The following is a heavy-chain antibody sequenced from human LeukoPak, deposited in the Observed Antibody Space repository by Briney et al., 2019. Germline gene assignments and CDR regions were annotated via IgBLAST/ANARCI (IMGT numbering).Heavy chain of an antibody. Sequence: SETLSLTCAASGYSISSGYYWGWIRQPPGKGLEWIGSIYHSGSTYYNPSLKSRVTISVDTSKNQFSLKLSSVTAADTAVYYCARTHSDFWSGYPLRFDPWGQGTLVTVSS. CDR2: IYHSGST. V-gene: IGHV4-38-2*01. CDR1: GYSISSGYY. D-gene: IGHD3-3*01. J-gene: IGHJ5*02. CDR3: ARTHSDFWSGYPLRFDP.